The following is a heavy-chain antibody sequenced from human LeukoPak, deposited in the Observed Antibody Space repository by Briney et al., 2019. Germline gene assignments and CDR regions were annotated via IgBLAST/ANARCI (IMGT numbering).Heavy chain of an antibody. CDR3: ARTIDDFWSGYYPLD. CDR1: GFTVSSNY. V-gene: IGHV3-53*01. Sequence: GGSLRLSCAASGFTVSSNYMSWVRQAPGKGLEWVPVIYSGGSTYYADSVKGRFTISRDNSKNTLYLQMNSLRAEDTAVYYCARTIDDFWSGYYPLDWGQGTLVTVSS. CDR2: IYSGGST. D-gene: IGHD3-3*01. J-gene: IGHJ4*02.